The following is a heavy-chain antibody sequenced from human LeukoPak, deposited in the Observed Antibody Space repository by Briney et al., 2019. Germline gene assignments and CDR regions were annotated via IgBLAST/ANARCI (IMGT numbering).Heavy chain of an antibody. CDR2: ISSSSSYI. V-gene: IGHV3-21*04. D-gene: IGHD3-3*01. Sequence: GGSLRLSCAASGFTFSYYWMHWVRHAPGEGLVWVSSISSSSSYIYYADSVKGRFTISRDNAKNSLYLQMNSLRAEDTAVYYCAKEGIFGVPPGYWGQGTLVTVSS. J-gene: IGHJ4*02. CDR3: AKEGIFGVPPGY. CDR1: GFTFSYYW.